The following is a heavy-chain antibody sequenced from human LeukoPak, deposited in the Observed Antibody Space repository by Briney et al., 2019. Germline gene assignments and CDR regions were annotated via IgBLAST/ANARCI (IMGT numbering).Heavy chain of an antibody. CDR1: GGSISSSSYY. J-gene: IGHJ4*02. CDR3: ASLWLFNRRHFDY. Sequence: PSETLSLTCTVSGGSISSSSYYWGWIRQPPGKGLEWNGSIYYSGSTYYNPSLKSRVTISVDTSKNQFSLKLSSVTAADTAVYYCASLWLFNRRHFDYWGQGTLVTVSS. D-gene: IGHD2-21*01. CDR2: IYYSGST. V-gene: IGHV4-39*01.